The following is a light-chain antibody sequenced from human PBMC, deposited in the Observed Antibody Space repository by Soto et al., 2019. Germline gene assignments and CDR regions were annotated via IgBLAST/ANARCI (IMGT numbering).Light chain of an antibody. CDR2: GAS. Sequence: EIVLTQSPGTLSLSPGERATLSCRASQSVDSTYLAWYQQRPGQAPRLLIYGASSRATGIPDRFSGSGSGTDFTLTISRLEPEDFAVYYCQQYSYSPPMYTFGQGTKLEIK. V-gene: IGKV3-20*01. CDR1: QSVDSTY. J-gene: IGKJ2*01. CDR3: QQYSYSPPMYT.